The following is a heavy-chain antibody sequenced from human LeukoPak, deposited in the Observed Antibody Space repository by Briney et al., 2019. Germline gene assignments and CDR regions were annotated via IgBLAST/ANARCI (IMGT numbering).Heavy chain of an antibody. Sequence: GGSLRLSCAASGFTVSSNYMSWVRQAPGKGLEWVSVIYSGGSTYYADSVKGRFTISRDNSKNTLYLQMNSLRAEDTAVYYCARCVAYSSSWYEEGAFDIWGQGTMVTVSS. CDR2: IYSGGST. D-gene: IGHD6-13*01. J-gene: IGHJ3*02. CDR1: GFTVSSNY. CDR3: ARCVAYSSSWYEEGAFDI. V-gene: IGHV3-66*01.